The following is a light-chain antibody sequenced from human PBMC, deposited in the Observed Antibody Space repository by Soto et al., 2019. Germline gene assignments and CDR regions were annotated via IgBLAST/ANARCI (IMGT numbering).Light chain of an antibody. CDR3: QQSYSTPWT. Sequence: IQVTQSPSSLSASVGDRVTIPCRASQSISSYLNWYQQKPGKAPKLLIYAASSLQSGVPSRFSGSGSGTDFTLTISSLQPEDFATYYCQQSYSTPWTFGQGTTGDIK. V-gene: IGKV1-39*01. J-gene: IGKJ1*01. CDR1: QSISSY. CDR2: AAS.